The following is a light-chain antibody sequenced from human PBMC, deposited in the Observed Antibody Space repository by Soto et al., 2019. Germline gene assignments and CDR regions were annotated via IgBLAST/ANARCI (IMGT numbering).Light chain of an antibody. CDR2: DAS. V-gene: IGKV3-11*01. Sequence: VLTQSPATLSLSPGERATLSCRASLNVNSYLAWYQQKPGQAPRLLIYDASNRAAGIPARFGGSGSGTDFTLTISSLEPEDFAIYYCQQRQYWPPITFGQGTRLEIK. CDR1: LNVNSY. J-gene: IGKJ5*01. CDR3: QQRQYWPPIT.